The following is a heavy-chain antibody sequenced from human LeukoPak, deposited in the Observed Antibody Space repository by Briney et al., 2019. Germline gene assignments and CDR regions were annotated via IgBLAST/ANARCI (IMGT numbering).Heavy chain of an antibody. CDR2: IYHSGST. Sequence: PSETLSLTCTVSGHSISSGYYWGWIRQPPGKGLEWIGSIYHSGSTYYNPSLKSRVTISVDTSKNQFSLKPSSVTAADTAVYYCAKDACGGNCFYSMDVWGKGTTVTVSS. D-gene: IGHD1-14*01. V-gene: IGHV4-38-2*02. CDR1: GHSISSGYY. J-gene: IGHJ6*03. CDR3: AKDACGGNCFYSMDV.